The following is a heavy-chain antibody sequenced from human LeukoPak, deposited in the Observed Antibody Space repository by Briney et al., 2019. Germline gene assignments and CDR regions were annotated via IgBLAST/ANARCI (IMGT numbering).Heavy chain of an antibody. J-gene: IGHJ4*02. CDR3: AKSPKTGFLFDY. Sequence: GGSLRLSCAASGFTFSTSTMSWVRQAPGKGLEWVSVIYGGVNTVYADSVQGRFTISRDNSKNTLYLQMSSLRAEDTAVYYCAKSPKTGFLFDYWGKGTLVTVSS. V-gene: IGHV3-66*01. CDR2: IYGGVNT. D-gene: IGHD1-1*01. CDR1: GFTFSTST.